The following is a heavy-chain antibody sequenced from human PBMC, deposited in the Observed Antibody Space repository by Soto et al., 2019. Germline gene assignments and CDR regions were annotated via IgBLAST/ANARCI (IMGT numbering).Heavy chain of an antibody. Sequence: QVQLVQSGAEVKKPGASVKVSCKASGYTFTGYYMHWVRQAPGQGLEWMGWINPNSGGTNYAQKFQGWVTMTRDTSISTAYMELSRLRSDDTAVYYCERGPDIVVVVAATTGFDYWGQGTLVTVSS. D-gene: IGHD2-15*01. CDR1: GYTFTGYY. J-gene: IGHJ4*02. CDR2: INPNSGGT. V-gene: IGHV1-2*04. CDR3: ERGPDIVVVVAATTGFDY.